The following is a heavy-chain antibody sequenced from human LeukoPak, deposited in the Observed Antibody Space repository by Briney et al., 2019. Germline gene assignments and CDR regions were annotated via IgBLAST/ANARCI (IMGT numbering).Heavy chain of an antibody. CDR1: GFTFSSYG. V-gene: IGHV3-33*06. Sequence: GGSLRLSCAASGFTFSSYGMHWVRQAPGKGLEWVAVIWYDGSNKYYADSVKGRFTISRDDSKNTLYLQMSSLRAEDTAVYYCANEIAAAGHYYYYGMDVWGQGTTVTVSS. J-gene: IGHJ6*02. D-gene: IGHD6-13*01. CDR2: IWYDGSNK. CDR3: ANEIAAAGHYYYYGMDV.